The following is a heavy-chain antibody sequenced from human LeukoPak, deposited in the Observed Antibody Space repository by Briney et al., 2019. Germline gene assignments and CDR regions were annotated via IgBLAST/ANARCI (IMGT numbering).Heavy chain of an antibody. D-gene: IGHD2-2*01. Sequence: GGSLRLSCAASGFTFSSYAVHWVRQAPGKGLEWVAVISYDGSNKYYADSVKGRFTISRDNSKNTLYLQMNSLRAEDTAVYYCARVHCSSTSCYGTYYYYGMDVWGQGTTVTVSS. CDR3: ARVHCSSTSCYGTYYYYGMDV. CDR1: GFTFSSYA. J-gene: IGHJ6*02. V-gene: IGHV3-30-3*01. CDR2: ISYDGSNK.